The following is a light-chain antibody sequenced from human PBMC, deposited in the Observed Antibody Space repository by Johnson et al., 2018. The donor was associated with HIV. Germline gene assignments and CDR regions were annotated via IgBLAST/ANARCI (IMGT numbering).Light chain of an antibody. Sequence: QAVLTQPPSVSAAPGQKVTISCSGTSSNIRNNYVSWYQQLPGTAPKLLIYENNKRPSGIPDRFSGSKSGTSATLGIPGPQTGDEADYYCGTWDSSLSASYVFGTGTKVTVL. V-gene: IGLV1-51*02. CDR1: SSNIRNNY. J-gene: IGLJ1*01. CDR2: ENN. CDR3: GTWDSSLSASYV.